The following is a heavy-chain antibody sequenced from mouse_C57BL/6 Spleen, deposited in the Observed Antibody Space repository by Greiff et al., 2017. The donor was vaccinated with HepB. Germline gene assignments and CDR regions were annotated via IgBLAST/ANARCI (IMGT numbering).Heavy chain of an antibody. CDR1: GYTFTSYW. CDR2: IYPGNSDT. CDR3: TREDGYYYFDY. D-gene: IGHD2-3*01. Sequence: VHLKQSGPELVKPGASVKISCKTSGYTFTSYWMHWVKQRPGQGLEWIGAIYPGNSDTSYNQKFKGKAKLTAVTSASTAYMELSSLTNEDSAVYYCTREDGYYYFDYWGQGTTLTVSS. V-gene: IGHV1-5*01. J-gene: IGHJ2*01.